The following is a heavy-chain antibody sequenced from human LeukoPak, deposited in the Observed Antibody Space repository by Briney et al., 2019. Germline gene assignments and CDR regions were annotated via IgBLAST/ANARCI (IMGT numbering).Heavy chain of an antibody. CDR2: IYHSGST. CDR1: GGSISSGGSS. D-gene: IGHD3-3*02. J-gene: IGHJ3*02. Sequence: SETLSLTCVVSGGSISSGGSSWSWIRQPPGTGLEWIGYIYHSGSTYYNPSLKSRVTISVDRSKNQFSLNLSSVTAADTAVYHCARVISDSTDAFDIWGQGTMVTVSS. V-gene: IGHV4-30-2*01. CDR3: ARVISDSTDAFDI.